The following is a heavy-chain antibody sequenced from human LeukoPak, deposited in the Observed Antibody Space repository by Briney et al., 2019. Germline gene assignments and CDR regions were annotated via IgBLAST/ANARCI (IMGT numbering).Heavy chain of an antibody. J-gene: IGHJ4*02. Sequence: GGPLKLSCAASGFTVSSNYMSWVRQAPGKGLEWVSVIYSGGSTYYADSVKGRFTISRDNSKNTLYLQMNSLRAEDTAVYYCARESSGYYPLPFDYWGQGTLVTVSS. V-gene: IGHV3-53*01. CDR1: GFTVSSNY. CDR2: IYSGGST. CDR3: ARESSGYYPLPFDY. D-gene: IGHD3-22*01.